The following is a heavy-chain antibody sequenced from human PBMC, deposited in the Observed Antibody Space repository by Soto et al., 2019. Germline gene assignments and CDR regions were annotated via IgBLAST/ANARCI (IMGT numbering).Heavy chain of an antibody. CDR2: ISYDGSNK. J-gene: IGHJ4*02. V-gene: IGHV3-30*18. D-gene: IGHD6-6*01. CDR1: GFTFSSYG. Sequence: PGGSLRLSCAASGFTFSSYGMHWVRQAPGKGLEWVAVISYDGSNKYYADSVKGRFTISRDNSKNTLYLQMNSLRAEDTAVYYCAKVHTEYSSLRCDYWGQGTLVTVSS. CDR3: AKVHTEYSSLRCDY.